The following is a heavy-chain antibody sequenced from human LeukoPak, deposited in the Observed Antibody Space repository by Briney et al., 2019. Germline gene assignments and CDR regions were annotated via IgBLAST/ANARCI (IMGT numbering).Heavy chain of an antibody. CDR2: ISRSGSTI. CDR1: VFTFSSYE. D-gene: IGHD3-22*01. V-gene: IGHV3-48*03. Sequence: GGSLRLSCAASVFTFSSYEMNWVRQAPGKGREWVSYISRSGSTIYYADSVRGRFTISRDNAKNSLFLQMNSLRAEDTAVYYCARAEPRGTSGYYYVSAFDIWGQGTMVTVSS. J-gene: IGHJ3*02. CDR3: ARAEPRGTSGYYYVSAFDI.